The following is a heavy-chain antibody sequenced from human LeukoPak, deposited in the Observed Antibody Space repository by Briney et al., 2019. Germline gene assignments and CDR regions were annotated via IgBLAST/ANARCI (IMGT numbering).Heavy chain of an antibody. D-gene: IGHD5-24*01. J-gene: IGHJ4*02. Sequence: GGSLKLSCAATGFTFSSYEMNWVRQAPGKGLEWVSYISSSGSTIYYADSVKGRFTISRDNAKNSLYLQMNSLRAEDTAVYYCAREEEMTTIAFDYWGQGTLVTVSS. CDR3: AREEEMTTIAFDY. CDR1: GFTFSSYE. V-gene: IGHV3-48*03. CDR2: ISSSGSTI.